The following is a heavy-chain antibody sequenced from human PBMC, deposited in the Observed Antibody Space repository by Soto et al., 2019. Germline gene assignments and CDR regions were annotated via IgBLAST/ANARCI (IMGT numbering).Heavy chain of an antibody. J-gene: IGHJ4*02. CDR3: ARVKDTAMVFDY. V-gene: IGHV3-11*01. CDR1: GFTFSDYY. CDR2: ISSSGSTI. Sequence: GGSLRLSCAASGFTFSDYYMSWIRQAPGKGLEWVSYISSSGSTIYYADSVKGRFTISRDNAKNSLYPQMNSLRAEDTAVYYCARVKDTAMVFDYWGQGTLVTVSS. D-gene: IGHD5-18*01.